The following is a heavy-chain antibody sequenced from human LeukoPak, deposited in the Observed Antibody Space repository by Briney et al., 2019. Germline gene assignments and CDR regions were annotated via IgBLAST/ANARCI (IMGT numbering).Heavy chain of an antibody. Sequence: SVKVSCKASGGTFSSYAISWVRQAPGQGLEWMGGIIPIFGTANYAQKFQGRGTITADKSTSTAYMELSSLRSEDTAVYYCASPQPLRFLEWLPLDYWGQGTLVTVSS. CDR3: ASPQPLRFLEWLPLDY. J-gene: IGHJ4*02. D-gene: IGHD3-3*01. CDR2: IIPIFGTA. CDR1: GGTFSSYA. V-gene: IGHV1-69*06.